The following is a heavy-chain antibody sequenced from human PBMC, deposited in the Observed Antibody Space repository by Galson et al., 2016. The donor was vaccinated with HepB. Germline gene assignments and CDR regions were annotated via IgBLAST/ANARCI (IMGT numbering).Heavy chain of an antibody. CDR1: GYTFTSYG. J-gene: IGHJ5*02. V-gene: IGHV1-18*04. Sequence: SVKVSCKASGYTFTSYGISWVRQVPGQGLEWMGWINAYHVNTNYARKLQGRVTMTTDTSTSTAYMELRSLTSDDTAVYYCARRAVAGTENWFDPWGQGTLVTVSS. D-gene: IGHD6-19*01. CDR2: INAYHVNT. CDR3: ARRAVAGTENWFDP.